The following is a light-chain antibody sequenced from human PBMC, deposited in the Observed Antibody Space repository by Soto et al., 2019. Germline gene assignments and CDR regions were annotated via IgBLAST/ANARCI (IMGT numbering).Light chain of an antibody. Sequence: DIQLTQSPSTLSASVGGRVAITFRASQSINNWLAWYQQKPGKAPKLLMYDASSLQSGVPSRFSGSGSGTDFTLTISSLQPDDFATYYCQQYFMFSSFGQGTKVDIK. J-gene: IGKJ1*01. CDR1: QSINNW. CDR3: QQYFMFSS. V-gene: IGKV1-5*01. CDR2: DAS.